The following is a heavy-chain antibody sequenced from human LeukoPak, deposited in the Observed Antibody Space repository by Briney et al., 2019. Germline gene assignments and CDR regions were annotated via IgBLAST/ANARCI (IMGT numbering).Heavy chain of an antibody. J-gene: IGHJ4*02. CDR1: GFTFSSYA. V-gene: IGHV3-23*01. CDR3: AKDLWFGELSNGFDY. D-gene: IGHD3-10*01. Sequence: GGSLRLSCAASGFTFSSYAMSWVRQAPGKGLEWVSAISGSGGSTYYADSVKGRFTISRDNSKNTLYLQMNSLRAEDTALYYCAKDLWFGELSNGFDYWGQGTLVTVSS. CDR2: ISGSGGST.